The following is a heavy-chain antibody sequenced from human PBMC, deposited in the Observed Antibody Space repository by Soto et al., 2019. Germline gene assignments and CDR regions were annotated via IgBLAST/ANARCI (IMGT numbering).Heavy chain of an antibody. Sequence: GESLKISCQGSGYSFTSYWIGWVRQMPGKGLEWMGIIYPGDSDTRYSPSFQGQVTISADKSISTAYLQWSSLKASDTAMYYCARHVVFGGTVTTNYYGMDAWGQGTTVTVSS. V-gene: IGHV5-51*01. CDR3: ARHVVFGGTVTTNYYGMDA. CDR2: IYPGDSDT. CDR1: GYSFTSYW. J-gene: IGHJ6*02. D-gene: IGHD3-3*01.